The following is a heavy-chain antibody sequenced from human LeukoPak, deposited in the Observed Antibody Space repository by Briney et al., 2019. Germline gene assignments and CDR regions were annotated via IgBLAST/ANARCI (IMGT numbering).Heavy chain of an antibody. Sequence: PGGSLRLSCAASGFTFSSYAMSWVRQAPGKGLEWASAISGSGGSTYYADSVKGRFTISRDNSKNTLYLQMNSLRAEDTAVYYCAKVGDYDILTGYSYYFDYWGQGTLVTVSS. CDR2: ISGSGGST. J-gene: IGHJ4*02. CDR1: GFTFSSYA. CDR3: AKVGDYDILTGYSYYFDY. V-gene: IGHV3-23*01. D-gene: IGHD3-9*01.